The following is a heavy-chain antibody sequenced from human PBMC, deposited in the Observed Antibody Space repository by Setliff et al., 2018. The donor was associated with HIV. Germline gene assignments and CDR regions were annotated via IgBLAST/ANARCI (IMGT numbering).Heavy chain of an antibody. CDR1: GGSFSSYY. V-gene: IGHV4-34*01. D-gene: IGHD3-10*01. CDR2: INHSGST. Sequence: SETLSLTCAVYGGSFSSYYWSWIRQPPGKGLEWIGEINHSGSTNYSPSLKSRVTISVDTSKNQFSLKVNSVTAADTAVYYCASPKERYYYGSGTNVREYYGMDVWGQGTTVTVSS. CDR3: ASPKERYYYGSGTNVREYYGMDV. J-gene: IGHJ6*02.